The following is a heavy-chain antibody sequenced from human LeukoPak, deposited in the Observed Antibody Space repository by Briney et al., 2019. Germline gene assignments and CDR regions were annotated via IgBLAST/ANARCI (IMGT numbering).Heavy chain of an antibody. CDR3: ARRGWSLDL. J-gene: IGHJ2*01. D-gene: IGHD3-16*01. CDR1: GGSISPYY. CDR2: IYYSGST. V-gene: IGHV4-59*01. Sequence: PSETLSLTCTVSGGSISPYYWSWTRQPPGKGLECIGYIYYSGSTNYSPSLKSRVTISVDTSKNQFSLKLSSVTAADTAVYYCARRGWSLDLWGRGTLVTVSS.